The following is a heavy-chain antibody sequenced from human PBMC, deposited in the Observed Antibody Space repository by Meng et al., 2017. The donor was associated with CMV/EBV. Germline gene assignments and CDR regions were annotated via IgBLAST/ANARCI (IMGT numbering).Heavy chain of an antibody. D-gene: IGHD3-22*01. CDR2: IKQDGSEK. Sequence: GESLKISCKGSGYSFTSYWIGWVRQAPGKGLEWVANIKQDGSEKYYVDSVKGRFTISRDNAKNSLYLQMNSLRAEDTAVYYCASDQPSAYDSSGYYHYWGQGTLVTVSS. V-gene: IGHV3-7*01. J-gene: IGHJ4*02. CDR3: ASDQPSAYDSSGYYHY. CDR1: GYSFTSYW.